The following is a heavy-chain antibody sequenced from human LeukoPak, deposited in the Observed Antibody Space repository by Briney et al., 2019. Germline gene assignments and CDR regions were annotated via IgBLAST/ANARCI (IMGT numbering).Heavy chain of an antibody. CDR3: ARDLSGALDN. D-gene: IGHD2-15*01. V-gene: IGHV3-74*01. J-gene: IGHJ4*02. Sequence: GGSLRLSCLASGFTFSNDWMHWIRQAPGKGLVWLSLINSDGRTTRYADSVKGRFTISRDNAKNTLYLQMNNLRDEDTAVYYCARDLSGALDNWGQGTLVTVSS. CDR2: INSDGRTT. CDR1: GFTFSNDW.